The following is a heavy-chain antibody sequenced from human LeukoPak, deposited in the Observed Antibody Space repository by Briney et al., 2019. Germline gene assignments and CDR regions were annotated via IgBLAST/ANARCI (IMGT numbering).Heavy chain of an antibody. CDR3: ARDKTGTNDAFDI. Sequence: PGGSLRLSCAASGFNFSTHSINWVRQAPGKGREWVSSISYSSTYIYYADSVKGRFTISRDNANNSLYLQSNSLRAEDTAVYYCARDKTGTNDAFDIWGLGTMVTVSS. D-gene: IGHD1-7*01. CDR1: GFNFSTHS. V-gene: IGHV3-21*01. J-gene: IGHJ3*02. CDR2: ISYSSTYI.